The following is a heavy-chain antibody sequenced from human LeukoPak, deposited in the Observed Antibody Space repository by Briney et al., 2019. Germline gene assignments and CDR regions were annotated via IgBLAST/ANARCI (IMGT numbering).Heavy chain of an antibody. J-gene: IGHJ4*02. Sequence: GGSLRLSCAASGFALTSYSMNWVRQAPGKGLEWISYLSAAGRTIYYADSVQGRFSISRDTAKNTVSLQMGSLRADDTAVYCCARGGYTYGLDSWGQGVLVAVSS. D-gene: IGHD5-18*01. CDR1: GFALTSYS. CDR3: ARGGYTYGLDS. V-gene: IGHV3-48*01. CDR2: LSAAGRTI.